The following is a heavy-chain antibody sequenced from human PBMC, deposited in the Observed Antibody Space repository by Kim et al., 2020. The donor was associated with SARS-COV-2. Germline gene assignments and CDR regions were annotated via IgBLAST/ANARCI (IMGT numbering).Heavy chain of an antibody. CDR1: GGSISSSSYY. J-gene: IGHJ3*02. D-gene: IGHD6-13*01. V-gene: IGHV4-39*01. CDR3: ARSGYSEAFDI. Sequence: SETLSLTCTVSGGSISSSSYYWGWIRQPPGKGLEWIGSIYYSGSTYYNPSLKSRVTISVDTSKNQFSLKLSSVTAADTAVYYCARSGYSEAFDIWGQGTMVTVSS. CDR2: IYYSGST.